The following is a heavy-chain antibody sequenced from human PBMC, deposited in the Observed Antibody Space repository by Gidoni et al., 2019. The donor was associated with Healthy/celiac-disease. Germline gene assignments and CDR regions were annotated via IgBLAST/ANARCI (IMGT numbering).Heavy chain of an antibody. V-gene: IGHV3-33*01. Sequence: VQRVESGGGVVQPGRSMSLSCDASGCAFSSYGLHWVRQAPGKGLGWVAVIWYYGSNKYYADSVKGRFTISRDNSKNTLYLQMNSLRAEATAVYYCARDVRSSAAYNFDYWGQGTLVTVSS. CDR1: GCAFSSYG. D-gene: IGHD6-13*01. CDR3: ARDVRSSAAYNFDY. CDR2: IWYYGSNK. J-gene: IGHJ4*02.